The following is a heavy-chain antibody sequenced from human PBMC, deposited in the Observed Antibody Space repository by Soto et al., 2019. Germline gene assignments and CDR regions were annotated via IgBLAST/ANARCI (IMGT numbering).Heavy chain of an antibody. J-gene: IGHJ5*02. Sequence: PSETLSLTCTVSGGSISSGDYYWSWIRQPPGKGLEWIGYIYYSGSTYYNPSLKSRVTISVDTSKNRFSLKLSSVTAADTAVYYWARDTISLGGDWFDPWGQGTLVTVSS. CDR1: GGSISSGDYY. CDR2: IYYSGST. CDR3: ARDTISLGGDWFDP. V-gene: IGHV4-30-4*01. D-gene: IGHD1-26*01.